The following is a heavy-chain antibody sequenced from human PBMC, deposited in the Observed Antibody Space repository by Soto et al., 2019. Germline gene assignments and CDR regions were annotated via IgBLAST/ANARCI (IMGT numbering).Heavy chain of an antibody. CDR2: ISYDGSNK. D-gene: IGHD3-10*01. CDR1: GFTFSSYG. CDR3: AKDRFYRNYYGSGSYYNYFDY. Sequence: GGSLRLSCAASGFTFSSYGMHWVRQAPGKGLEWVAVISYDGSNKYYADSVKGRFTISRDNSKNTLYLQMNSLRAEDTAVYYCAKDRFYRNYYGSGSYYNYFDYWGQGTRVTVSA. V-gene: IGHV3-30*18. J-gene: IGHJ4*02.